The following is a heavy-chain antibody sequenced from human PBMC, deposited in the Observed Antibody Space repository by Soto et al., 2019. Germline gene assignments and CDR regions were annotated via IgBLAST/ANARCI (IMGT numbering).Heavy chain of an antibody. Sequence: ASVKVSCKASGYTFTSYGISWVRQAPGQGLEWMGWISAYNGNTNYAQKLQGRVTMTTDTSTSTAYMELRSLRSDDTAVYYCARVTPARFGGVIVNSDLGDYWGQGTLVTVSS. D-gene: IGHD3-16*02. CDR1: GYTFTSYG. CDR3: ARVTPARFGGVIVNSDLGDY. J-gene: IGHJ4*02. V-gene: IGHV1-18*01. CDR2: ISAYNGNT.